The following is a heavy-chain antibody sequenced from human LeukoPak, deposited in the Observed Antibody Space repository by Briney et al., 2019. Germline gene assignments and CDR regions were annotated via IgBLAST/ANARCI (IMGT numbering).Heavy chain of an antibody. Sequence: ASVKVSCKASGYTFTSYDINWVRQATGQGLEWMGWMNPNSGNTGYAQKFQGRVTMTRNTSISTAYMELSSLRSEDTAVYYCARDRRMPYSNADYWGQGTLVTVSS. CDR1: GYTFTSYD. J-gene: IGHJ4*02. V-gene: IGHV1-8*01. D-gene: IGHD4-11*01. CDR2: MNPNSGNT. CDR3: ARDRRMPYSNADY.